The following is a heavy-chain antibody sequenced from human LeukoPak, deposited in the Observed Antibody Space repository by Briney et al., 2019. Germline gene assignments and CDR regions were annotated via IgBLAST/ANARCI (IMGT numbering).Heavy chain of an antibody. CDR1: GFTFSSYG. J-gene: IGHJ5*02. V-gene: IGHV3-30*02. Sequence: GGSLRLSCAASGFTFSSYGMHWVRQAPGKGLEWGAFIRYDGSTKYYADSVKGRFTISRDNSKNTLYLQMNSLRAEDTAVYYCARDGMVREKNWFDPWGQGTLVTVSS. CDR3: ARDGMVREKNWFDP. D-gene: IGHD3-10*01. CDR2: IRYDGSTK.